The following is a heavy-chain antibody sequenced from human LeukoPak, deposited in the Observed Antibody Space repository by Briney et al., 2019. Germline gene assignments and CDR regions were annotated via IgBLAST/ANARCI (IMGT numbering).Heavy chain of an antibody. J-gene: IGHJ4*02. CDR2: INPSGGST. CDR3: ARDSRPSYDSSAYYYPGDY. Sequence: ASVKVSCKASGYTFTSYYIHWVRQAPGQGLEWMAIINPSGGSTTYAQKFQGRVTMTRDTSTSTVYMELSSLRPEDTAVYYCARDSRPSYDSSAYYYPGDYWGQGTLVTVSS. CDR1: GYTFTSYY. D-gene: IGHD3-22*01. V-gene: IGHV1-46*01.